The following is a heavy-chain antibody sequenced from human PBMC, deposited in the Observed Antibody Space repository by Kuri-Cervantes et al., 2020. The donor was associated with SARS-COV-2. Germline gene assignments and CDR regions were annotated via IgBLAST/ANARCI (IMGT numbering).Heavy chain of an antibody. D-gene: IGHD6-13*01. CDR3: ARPRGGSSWSRDAFDI. CDR1: GYSFTSYW. V-gene: IGHV5-51*01. J-gene: IGHJ3*02. CDR2: IYPGDSDT. Sequence: KVSCKGSGYSFTSYWIGWVRQMPGKGLEWMGIIYPGDSDTRYSPSVQGQVTISADKSISTAYLQWSSLKASDTATYYCARPRGGSSWSRDAFDIWGQGTMVTVSS.